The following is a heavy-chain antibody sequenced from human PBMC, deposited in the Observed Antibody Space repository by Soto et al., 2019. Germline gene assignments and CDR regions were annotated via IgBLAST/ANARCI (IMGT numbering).Heavy chain of an antibody. CDR2: IYYSGST. CDR3: ARAPRGNYGYPSYFDE. J-gene: IGHJ4*02. Sequence: SETLSLTCTVSGGSISSYYWSWIRQPPGKGLEWIGYIYYSGSTNYNPSLKSRVTISVDTSKNQFSLKLSSVTAADTAVYYCARAPRGNYGYPSYFDEWGQRTLVTVSS. D-gene: IGHD3-10*01. CDR1: GGSISSYY. V-gene: IGHV4-59*01.